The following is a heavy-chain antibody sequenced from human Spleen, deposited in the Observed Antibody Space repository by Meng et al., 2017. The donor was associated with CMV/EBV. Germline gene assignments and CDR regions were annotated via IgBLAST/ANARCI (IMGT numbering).Heavy chain of an antibody. CDR3: ARGVSGYSYGSRFDY. V-gene: IGHV3-11*04. CDR2: ISSGATTI. Sequence: SGVTFSDYYMSWVRQAPGKGLEWVSYISSGATTIYYADSVKGRFTISRDNAKNSLYLQMNSLRVEDTAVYYCARGVSGYSYGSRFDYWGQGTLVTVSS. D-gene: IGHD5-18*01. J-gene: IGHJ4*02. CDR1: GVTFSDYY.